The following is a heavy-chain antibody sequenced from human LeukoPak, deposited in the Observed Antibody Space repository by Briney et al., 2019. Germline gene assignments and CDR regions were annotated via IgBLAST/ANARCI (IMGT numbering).Heavy chain of an antibody. CDR3: ARLGDSSGWYGIDY. D-gene: IGHD6-19*01. V-gene: IGHV4-61*08. CDR1: GGSISSGGYY. J-gene: IGHJ4*02. CDR2: IYYSGST. Sequence: PSQTLSLTCTVSGGSISSGGYYWSWIRQPPGKGLEWIGYIYYSGSTNYNPSLKSRVTISVDTSKNQFSLKLSSVTAADTAVYYCARLGDSSGWYGIDYWGQGTLVTVSS.